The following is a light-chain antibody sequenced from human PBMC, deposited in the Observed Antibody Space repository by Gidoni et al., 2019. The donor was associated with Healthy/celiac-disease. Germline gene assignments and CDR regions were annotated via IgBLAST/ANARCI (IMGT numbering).Light chain of an antibody. V-gene: IGLV3-1*01. CDR3: QAWDSSTAVV. Sequence: SYELTQPPSVSVSPGPTASLTCSGDKLGDKYACWYQQKPGQSPVLVIYQDSKRPSGIPERFSGSNSGNTATLTISGTQAMDEADYYCQAWDSSTAVVFGGGTKLTVL. CDR1: KLGDKY. CDR2: QDS. J-gene: IGLJ2*01.